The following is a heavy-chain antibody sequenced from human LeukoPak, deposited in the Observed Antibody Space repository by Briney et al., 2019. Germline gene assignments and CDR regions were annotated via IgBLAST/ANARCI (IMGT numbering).Heavy chain of an antibody. J-gene: IGHJ4*02. CDR2: IYHSGST. CDR1: GYSISSGYY. Sequence: LETLSLTCTVSGYSISSGYYWGWIRQPPGKGLEWIGSIYHSGSTYYNPSLKSRVTISVDASKNQFSLKLSSVTAADTAVYYCARGNWNDVVGYYFDYWGQGTLVTVSS. CDR3: ARGNWNDVVGYYFDY. V-gene: IGHV4-38-2*02. D-gene: IGHD1-1*01.